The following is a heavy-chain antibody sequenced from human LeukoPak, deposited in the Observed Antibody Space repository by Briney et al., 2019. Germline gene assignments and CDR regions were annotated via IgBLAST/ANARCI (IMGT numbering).Heavy chain of an antibody. CDR3: ARGVNYDILTGYYSSGY. J-gene: IGHJ4*02. V-gene: IGHV3-21*01. Sequence: GGSLRLSCAASGFTLSSYSMNWVRQAPGKGLEWVSSISSSSSYIYYADSVKGRFTISRDNAKNSLYLQMNSLRAEDTAVYYCARGVNYDILTGYYSSGYWGQGTLVTVSS. D-gene: IGHD3-9*01. CDR1: GFTLSSYS. CDR2: ISSSSSYI.